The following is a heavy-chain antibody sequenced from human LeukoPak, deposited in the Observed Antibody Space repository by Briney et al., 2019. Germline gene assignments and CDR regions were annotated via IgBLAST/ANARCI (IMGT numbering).Heavy chain of an antibody. V-gene: IGHV3-30*02. D-gene: IGHD5-12*01. CDR2: IRYDGSNK. Sequence: GGSLRLSCAASGLTFSSYGMHWVRQAPGKGLERVAFIRYDGSNKYYADSVRGRFTISRDNSKNKLYQQMNSRRDEDTAVYYCAKDGSGRYSGYDLDYWGQGTLVTVSS. CDR3: AKDGSGRYSGYDLDY. CDR1: GLTFSSYG. J-gene: IGHJ4*02.